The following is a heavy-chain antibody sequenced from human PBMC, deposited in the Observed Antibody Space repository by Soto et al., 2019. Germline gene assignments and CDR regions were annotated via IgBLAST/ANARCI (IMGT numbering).Heavy chain of an antibody. CDR2: IWYDGSNK. CDR1: GFTFSSYG. Sequence: GGSLRLSCAASGFTFSSYGMHWVRQAPGKGLERVAVIWYDGSNKYYAESVKGRFTISRDNSKNTLYLQMNSLRAEDTAVYYCARVDDSSGYSDGAIDYWGQGTLVTVSS. V-gene: IGHV3-33*01. J-gene: IGHJ4*02. CDR3: ARVDDSSGYSDGAIDY. D-gene: IGHD3-22*01.